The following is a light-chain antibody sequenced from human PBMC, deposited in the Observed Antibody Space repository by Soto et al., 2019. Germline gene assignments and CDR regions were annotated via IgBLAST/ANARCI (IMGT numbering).Light chain of an antibody. V-gene: IGKV3-11*01. J-gene: IGKJ4*01. CDR2: DAS. CDR1: QSVSSY. CDR3: QQRSNWPT. Sequence: EIVLTQSPATLSLSPGETATLSCRASQSVSSYLAWYQQKPGQAPRLLIYDASNRATGIPARFSGSGSGTDFTLTISSLEPEDFAVYYCQQRSNWPTFGGWTKV.